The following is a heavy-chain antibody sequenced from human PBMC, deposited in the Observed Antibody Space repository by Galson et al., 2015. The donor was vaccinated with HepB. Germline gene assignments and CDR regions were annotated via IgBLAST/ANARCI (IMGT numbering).Heavy chain of an antibody. V-gene: IGHV3-23*01. Sequence: SLRLSCAASGFTFSSYAMSWVRQAPGKGLEWVSTISGSGGSTFYADSVKGRFTISRDNSKNTLYLQMNSLRADDTAVYYCAKEPGYSSGWQVDYWGQGTLVTVSS. D-gene: IGHD6-19*01. CDR2: ISGSGGST. J-gene: IGHJ4*02. CDR3: AKEPGYSSGWQVDY. CDR1: GFTFSSYA.